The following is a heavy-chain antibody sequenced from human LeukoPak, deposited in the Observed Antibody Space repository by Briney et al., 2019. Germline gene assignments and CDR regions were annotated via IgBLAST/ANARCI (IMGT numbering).Heavy chain of an antibody. CDR2: INHSGST. J-gene: IGHJ2*01. CDR3: ARGLGSGSYYPWYFDL. V-gene: IGHV4-34*01. Sequence: SETLSLTCAVHGGSFSGYYWSWIRQPPGKGLEWIGEINHSGSTNYNPSLKSRVTISVDTSKNQFSLKLSSVTAADTAVYYCARGLGSGSYYPWYFDLWGRGTLVTVSS. CDR1: GGSFSGYY. D-gene: IGHD1-26*01.